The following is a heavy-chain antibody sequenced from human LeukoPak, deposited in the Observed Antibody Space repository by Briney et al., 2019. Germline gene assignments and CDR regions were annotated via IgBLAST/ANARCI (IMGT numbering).Heavy chain of an antibody. Sequence: GGSLRLSCGASGFAFSTYAMRWVRQAPGKGLKWVSAISGSGGSTYYADSVKGRFTISRDNSKNTLYLQMNSLRAEDTAVYYCAKDLAGTTVAYWGQGTLVTVSS. CDR2: ISGSGGST. CDR3: AKDLAGTTVAY. CDR1: GFAFSTYA. D-gene: IGHD1-1*01. J-gene: IGHJ4*02. V-gene: IGHV3-23*01.